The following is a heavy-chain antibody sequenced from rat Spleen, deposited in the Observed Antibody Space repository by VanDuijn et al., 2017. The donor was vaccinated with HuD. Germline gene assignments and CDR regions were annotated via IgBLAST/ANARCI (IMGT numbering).Heavy chain of an antibody. J-gene: IGHJ2*01. Sequence: EVQLVESGGGLVQPGRSMKLSCAASGFTFSNSYMAWVRQAPTKGLEWVASISPSGGSTYYRDSVKGRFTISRDNAKSTLYLQMDSLRSEDTATYYCTTGYYDGYYLVFDYWGQGVRVTVSP. V-gene: IGHV5-27*01. CDR1: GFTFSNSY. CDR2: ISPSGGST. D-gene: IGHD1-12*03. CDR3: TTGYYDGYYLVFDY.